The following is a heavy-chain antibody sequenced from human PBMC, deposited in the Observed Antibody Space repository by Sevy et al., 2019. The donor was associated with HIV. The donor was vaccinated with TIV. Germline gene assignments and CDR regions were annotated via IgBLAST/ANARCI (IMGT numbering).Heavy chain of an antibody. J-gene: IGHJ6*02. Sequence: SETLSLTCAVYGGSFSGYYWAGIRHPPGKGREWMGEFNHSGATNSNPSPKSRVTISVDTSKNQFSLKLSSVTAADTAVYYCARGRSIAAAGTDYYYYGMDVWGQGTTVTVSS. V-gene: IGHV4-34*01. CDR1: GGSFSGYY. CDR2: FNHSGAT. CDR3: ARGRSIAAAGTDYYYYGMDV. D-gene: IGHD6-13*01.